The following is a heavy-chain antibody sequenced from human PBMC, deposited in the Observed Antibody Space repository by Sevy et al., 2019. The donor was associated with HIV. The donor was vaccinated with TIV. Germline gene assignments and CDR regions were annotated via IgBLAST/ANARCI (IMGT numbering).Heavy chain of an antibody. CDR3: ARRNDFDI. Sequence: ETLSLTCTVSGGSINSDHWNWIRQPPGKALEWIGYVYYTGGTNYNPSLKNRVTISVDRTKNQFSLKLTSVTAADTAVYYCARRNDFDIWGQGTMVTVSS. J-gene: IGHJ3*02. CDR2: VYYTGGT. V-gene: IGHV4-59*08. CDR1: GGSINSDH.